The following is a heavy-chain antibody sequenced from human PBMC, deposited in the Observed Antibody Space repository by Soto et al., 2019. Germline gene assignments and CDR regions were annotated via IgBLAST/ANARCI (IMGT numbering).Heavy chain of an antibody. D-gene: IGHD6-19*01. J-gene: IGHJ4*02. CDR3: AKDTIAVAPTFDY. CDR2: ISYDGSNK. CDR1: GFTFSSYG. Sequence: QVQLVESGGGVVQPGRSLRLSCAASGFTFSSYGMHWVRQAPGKGLEWVAVISYDGSNKYYADSVKGRFTISRDNSKNTLCLQMNSLRAEDTAVYYCAKDTIAVAPTFDYWGQGTLVTVSS. V-gene: IGHV3-30*18.